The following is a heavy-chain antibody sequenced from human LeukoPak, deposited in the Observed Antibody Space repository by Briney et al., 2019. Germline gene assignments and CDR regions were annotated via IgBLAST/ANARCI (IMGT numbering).Heavy chain of an antibody. CDR3: ASMNYYDSSVVDY. D-gene: IGHD3-22*01. J-gene: IGHJ4*02. CDR1: GRSISSYH. CDR2: IYYSGST. V-gene: IGHV4-59*01. Sequence: KASETLSLTCTVSGRSISSYHGSWLPQPPGKALEWIGYIYYSGSTNYNPSLKSRVTISVDTSKNQFSLKLTSVTAADTAVYYCASMNYYDSSVVDYWGQGTLVTVSS.